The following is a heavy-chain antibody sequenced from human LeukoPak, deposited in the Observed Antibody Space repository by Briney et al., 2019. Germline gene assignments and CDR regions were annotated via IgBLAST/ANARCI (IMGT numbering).Heavy chain of an antibody. V-gene: IGHV5-10-1*01. J-gene: IGHJ1*01. CDR1: GYSFTSYW. D-gene: IGHD6-19*01. CDR3: AGAGIAVAGNAEYFQH. CDR2: IDPSDSYT. Sequence: GASLHISCKGSGYSFTSYWISWGRQLPGKGLEWMGRIDPSDSYTNYSPSFQGHVTISADKSISTAYLQWSSLKASDTAMYYCAGAGIAVAGNAEYFQHWGQGTLVTVSS.